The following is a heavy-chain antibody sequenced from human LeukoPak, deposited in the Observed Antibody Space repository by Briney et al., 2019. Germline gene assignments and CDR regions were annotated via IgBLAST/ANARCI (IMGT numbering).Heavy chain of an antibody. V-gene: IGHV3-7*03. D-gene: IGHD1-1*01. Sequence: GGSLRLSCGVSGFTFRNYWMTWVRQVPGKGLEWVVNINEGGNEKNYVDSAKGRFTVSRDNAQNSLYLQMNSLRVEDTAVYYCARHPNSNWDYWGQGTLVTVSS. CDR2: INEGGNEK. J-gene: IGHJ4*02. CDR1: GFTFRNYW. CDR3: ARHPNSNWDY.